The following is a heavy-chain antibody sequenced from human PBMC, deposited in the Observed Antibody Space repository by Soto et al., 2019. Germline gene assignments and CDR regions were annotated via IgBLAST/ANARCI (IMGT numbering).Heavy chain of an antibody. J-gene: IGHJ4*02. V-gene: IGHV4-38-2*01. Sequence: AETLSLTCAVSGYSIIGDYYWVWIRHPPGKGLEWIGNIFDSGSTYYNPSLKSRVTVSVDTSKNQFSLNLTSVTAADTAVYYCATGRSGLYYFDFWGQGTLVTVSS. CDR3: ATGRSGLYYFDF. D-gene: IGHD1-26*01. CDR2: IFDSGST. CDR1: GYSIIGDYY.